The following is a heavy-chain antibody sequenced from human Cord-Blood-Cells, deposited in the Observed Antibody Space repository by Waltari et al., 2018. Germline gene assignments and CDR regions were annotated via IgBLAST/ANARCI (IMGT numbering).Heavy chain of an antibody. V-gene: IGHV3-30-3*01. CDR1: GFTFSSYA. Sequence: QVQLVESGGGVVQPGRSLRLSCAASGFTFSSYAMHWFRQAPGKGLEWVAVISYDGSNKYYADSVKGRFTISRDNSKNTLYLQMNSLRAEDTAVYYCASGSLGIGAFDIWGQGTMVTVSS. CDR3: ASGSLGIGAFDI. D-gene: IGHD7-27*01. CDR2: ISYDGSNK. J-gene: IGHJ3*02.